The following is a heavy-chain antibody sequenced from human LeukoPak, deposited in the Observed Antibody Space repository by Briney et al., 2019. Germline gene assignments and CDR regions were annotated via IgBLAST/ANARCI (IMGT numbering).Heavy chain of an antibody. CDR3: AKDGPRYCSSTSCYGGMDV. CDR2: ISYDGSNK. D-gene: IGHD2-2*01. J-gene: IGHJ6*04. V-gene: IGHV3-30*18. Sequence: PGGSLRLSCAASGFTFSSYGMHWVRQAPGKGLEWVAVISYDGSNKYYADSVKGRFTISRDNSKNTLYLQMNSLRAEDTAVYYCAKDGPRYCSSTSCYGGMDVWSKGTTVTVSS. CDR1: GFTFSSYG.